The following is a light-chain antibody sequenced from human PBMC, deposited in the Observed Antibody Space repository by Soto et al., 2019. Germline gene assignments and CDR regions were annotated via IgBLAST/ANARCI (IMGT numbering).Light chain of an antibody. V-gene: IGLV2-14*01. Sequence: QSVLTQPASVSGSPGQSITISCTGTSSDVGGYNYVSWYQQQSGKAPKLMIHEVSNRPSGVSNRFSGSKSGNTASLTISGLQAEDEADYYCSSYTGSRAYVFGSGTKGTVL. CDR3: SSYTGSRAYV. J-gene: IGLJ1*01. CDR2: EVS. CDR1: SSDVGGYNY.